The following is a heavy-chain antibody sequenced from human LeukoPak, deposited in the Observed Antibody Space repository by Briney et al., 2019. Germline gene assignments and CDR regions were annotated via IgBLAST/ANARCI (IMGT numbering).Heavy chain of an antibody. CDR3: VRSPGSQIVEASLGGY. V-gene: IGHV3-30*03. CDR2: ISYDGSNK. CDR1: GFTFSSYG. J-gene: IGHJ4*02. Sequence: GGSLRLSCAASGFTFSSYGMRWVRQAPGKGLEWVAVISYDGSNKYYADSVKGRFTISRDNSKNTLYLQMNSLRAEDTAVYYCVRSPGSQIVEASLGGYWGQGTLVTVSS. D-gene: IGHD1-26*01.